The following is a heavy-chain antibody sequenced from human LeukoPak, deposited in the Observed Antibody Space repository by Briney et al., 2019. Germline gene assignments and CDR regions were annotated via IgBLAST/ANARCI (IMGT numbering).Heavy chain of an antibody. CDR2: INPNSGGT. D-gene: IGHD1-1*01. J-gene: IGHJ6*03. Sequence: LGASVKVSCKASGYTFTGYYMHWVRQAPGQGLEWMGWINPNSGGTNYAQKFQGRVTMTRDTSISTAYMELSRLRSDDTAVYYCARDRVDWNDPVYYYYYMDVWGKGTTVTVSS. CDR1: GYTFTGYY. V-gene: IGHV1-2*02. CDR3: ARDRVDWNDPVYYYYYMDV.